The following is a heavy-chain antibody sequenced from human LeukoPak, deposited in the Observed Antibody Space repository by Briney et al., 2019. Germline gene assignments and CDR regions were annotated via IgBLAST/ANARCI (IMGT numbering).Heavy chain of an antibody. CDR1: GFTFSSYG. Sequence: GGSLRLSCAASGFTFSSYGMHWVRQAPGKGLEWVAVISYDGSNKYYADSVKGRFTISRDNSKNTLYLQMNSLRAEDTAVYYCTRSPSLGGRYWGFDYWGQGALVTVSS. D-gene: IGHD1-26*01. CDR3: TRSPSLGGRYWGFDY. CDR2: ISYDGSNK. J-gene: IGHJ4*02. V-gene: IGHV3-30*03.